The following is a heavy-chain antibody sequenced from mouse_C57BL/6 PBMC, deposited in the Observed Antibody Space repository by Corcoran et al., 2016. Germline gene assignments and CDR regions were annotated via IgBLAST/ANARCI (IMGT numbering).Heavy chain of an antibody. Sequence: QIQLVQSGPELKKPGETVKISCKASGYTFTTYGMSWVKQAPGKGLKWMGWINTYSGVPTYADDFKGRFAFSLATSASTAYLQINNPKNEDTATYFCARGGTGFDYWGQGTTLTVSS. CDR1: GYTFTTYG. CDR3: ARGGTGFDY. D-gene: IGHD4-1*01. CDR2: INTYSGVP. V-gene: IGHV9-3*01. J-gene: IGHJ2*01.